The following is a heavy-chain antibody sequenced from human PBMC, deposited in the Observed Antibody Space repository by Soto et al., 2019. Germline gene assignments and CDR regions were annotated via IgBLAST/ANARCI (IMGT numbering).Heavy chain of an antibody. CDR2: ISGSGGST. Sequence: GGSLRLSCAASGFTFSSYAMSWVRQAPGKGLEWVSAISGSGGSTYYADSVKGRFTISRDNSKNTLYLQMNSLRAEDTAVYYCAKGTYHYGSGSYYNVVWPLYYFDYWGQGTLVTVSS. D-gene: IGHD3-10*01. CDR3: AKGTYHYGSGSYYNVVWPLYYFDY. V-gene: IGHV3-23*01. CDR1: GFTFSSYA. J-gene: IGHJ4*02.